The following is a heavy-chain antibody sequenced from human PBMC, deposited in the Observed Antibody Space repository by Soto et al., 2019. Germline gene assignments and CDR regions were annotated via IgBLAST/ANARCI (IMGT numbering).Heavy chain of an antibody. CDR1: GFSFSTWA. J-gene: IGHJ4*02. CDR2: ISASGDTT. D-gene: IGHD3-22*01. Sequence: RLSCAASGFSFSTWAVSWVRQAPGKGLEWVSSISASGDTTHYAESVRGRFTISRDNSRNTLHLQMSSLTAEDTAIYSCAAQATGYFVPFDFWGRGTLVTVSS. V-gene: IGHV3-23*01. CDR3: AAQATGYFVPFDF.